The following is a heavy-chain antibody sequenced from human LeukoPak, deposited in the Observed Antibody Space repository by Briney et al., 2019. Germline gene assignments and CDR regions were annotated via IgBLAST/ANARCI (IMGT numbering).Heavy chain of an antibody. CDR1: GFSFSMFW. CDR3: ARLADYDYVWGSDF. Sequence: GGSLRLSCGASGFSFSMFWMTWVRQAPGKGLEWVANIKQDGSEPYYVDSVKGRFTVSRDNAKNSLYLQMNRLRVEDTAVYYCARLADYDYVWGSDFWGQGTLVTVS. D-gene: IGHD3-16*01. V-gene: IGHV3-7*01. J-gene: IGHJ4*02. CDR2: IKQDGSEP.